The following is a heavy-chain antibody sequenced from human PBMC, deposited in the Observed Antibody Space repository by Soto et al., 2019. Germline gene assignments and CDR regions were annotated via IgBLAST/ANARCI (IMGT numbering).Heavy chain of an antibody. CDR1: GFTFSSYS. CDR2: ISSSSSTI. J-gene: IGHJ6*02. V-gene: IGHV3-48*02. D-gene: IGHD3-22*01. Sequence: GGSLRLSCAASGFTFSSYSMNWVRQAPGKGLEWVSYISSSSSTIYYADSVKGRFTISRDNAKNSLYLQMNSLRDEDTAVYYCASSYYYDNPLYYYGMDVWGQGTTVTVSS. CDR3: ASSYYYDNPLYYYGMDV.